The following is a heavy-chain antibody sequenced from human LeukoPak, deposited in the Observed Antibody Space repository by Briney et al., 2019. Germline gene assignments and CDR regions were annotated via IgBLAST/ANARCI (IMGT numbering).Heavy chain of an antibody. V-gene: IGHV4-59*01. CDR1: GGSISSYY. D-gene: IGHD1-26*01. J-gene: IGHJ3*02. CDR3: ARVLVHSGSYSSAFDI. Sequence: SETLSLTCTVSGGSISSYYWSWIRQPPGKGLEWIGYIYYSGSTNYNPSLKNRVTISVHTSKNQFSLKLSSVTAADTAVYYCARVLVHSGSYSSAFDIWGQGTMVTVSS. CDR2: IYYSGST.